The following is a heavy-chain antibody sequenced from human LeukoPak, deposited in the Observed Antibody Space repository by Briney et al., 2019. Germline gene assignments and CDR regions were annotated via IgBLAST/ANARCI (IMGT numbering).Heavy chain of an antibody. CDR3: ARTHSEGYYFDY. Sequence: NPSETLSLTCTVSGGSISSSDYYWGWIRQPPGKGLEWIGSIYYSGSTYYNPSLKSRVTMSVDTSKNQFSLKLSSVTAADTAVYYCARTHSEGYYFDYWGQGTLVTVSS. CDR2: IYYSGST. V-gene: IGHV4-39*01. J-gene: IGHJ4*02. D-gene: IGHD2-21*01. CDR1: GGSISSSDYY.